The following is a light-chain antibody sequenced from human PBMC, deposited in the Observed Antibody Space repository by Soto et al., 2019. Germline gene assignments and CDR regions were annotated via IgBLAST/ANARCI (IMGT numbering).Light chain of an antibody. CDR1: DSNVGDNY. J-gene: IGLJ7*01. CDR2: DNY. Sequence: QSVLTQPPSVSAAPGQRVTVSCSGSDSNVGDNYVSWYQVIPGSSPKLLIFDNYQRPSGIPDRFSGAKSGTSATLDITGLQAGDEAIYYCATWDGGLDVAVFGAGTQLTVL. CDR3: ATWDGGLDVAV. V-gene: IGLV1-51*01.